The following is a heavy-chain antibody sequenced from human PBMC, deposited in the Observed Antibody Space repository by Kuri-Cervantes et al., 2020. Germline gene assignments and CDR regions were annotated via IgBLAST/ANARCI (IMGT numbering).Heavy chain of an antibody. CDR1: GFTFSTSA. V-gene: IGHV3-23*01. CDR3: AKGGREWLVPFDY. D-gene: IGHD6-19*01. J-gene: IGHJ4*02. CDR2: ISGSGGST. Sequence: GGSPRLSCAASGFTFSTSAMSWVRQAPGKGLEGLEWVSAISGSGGSTYYADSVKGRFTISRDNSKNTLYLQMNSLRAEDTAVYYCAKGGREWLVPFDYWGQGTLVTVSS.